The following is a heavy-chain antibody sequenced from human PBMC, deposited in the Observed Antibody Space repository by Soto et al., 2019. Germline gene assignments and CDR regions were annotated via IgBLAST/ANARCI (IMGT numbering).Heavy chain of an antibody. CDR2: TYYRSKWYN. V-gene: IGHV6-1*01. D-gene: IGHD6-13*01. Sequence: SQTLSLTCAISGDSVSSNSAAWNWIRQSPSRGLEWLGRTYYRSKWYNDYAVSVKSRITINPDTSKNQFSLQLNSVTPEDTAVYYCAREIAAAGTRHLPFDYWGQGTLVTVSS. CDR1: GDSVSSNSAA. CDR3: AREIAAAGTRHLPFDY. J-gene: IGHJ4*02.